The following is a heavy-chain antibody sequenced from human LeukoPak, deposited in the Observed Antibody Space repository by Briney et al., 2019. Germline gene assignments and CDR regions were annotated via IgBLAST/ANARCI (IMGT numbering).Heavy chain of an antibody. CDR2: ISYDGSNK. CDR1: GFTFSSYA. CDR3: ASQFYGGSYYYFGMDV. J-gene: IGHJ6*02. V-gene: IGHV3-30*04. Sequence: GGSLRLSCAASGFTFSSYAMHWVRQAPGKGLEWVAVISYDGSNKYYADSVKGRFTISRDNSKNTLYLQMNSLRAEDTAVYYCASQFYGGSYYYFGMDVWGQGTTVTVSS. D-gene: IGHD4-23*01.